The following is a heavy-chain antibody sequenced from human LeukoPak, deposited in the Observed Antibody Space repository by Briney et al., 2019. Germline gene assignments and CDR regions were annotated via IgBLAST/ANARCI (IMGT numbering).Heavy chain of an antibody. J-gene: IGHJ4*02. CDR1: GFNFANHA. V-gene: IGHV3-23*01. CDR3: VREDTPATANY. CDR2: ISGGGDIT. D-gene: IGHD2-21*02. Sequence: SGGSLRLSCAASGFNFANHAMSWVRQTPGKGLEWVSAISGGGDITYYADSVTGRFTISRDNSKDTLFLQMHSLRPGDTAVYYCVREDTPATANYWGQGTLVTTSS.